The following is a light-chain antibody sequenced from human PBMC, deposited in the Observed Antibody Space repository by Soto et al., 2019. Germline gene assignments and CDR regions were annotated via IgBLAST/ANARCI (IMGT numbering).Light chain of an antibody. CDR2: GAS. J-gene: IGKJ2*01. V-gene: IGKV3-15*01. Sequence: DIVMTQSPATLSVSPGERATLSCRASESVNSNLAWYQHKPGQAPRLLIYGASTRATGIPARFSGSGSGTEFTLTISSLQSADFAVYYCQQYNNWYTFGQGTKLEIK. CDR1: ESVNSN. CDR3: QQYNNWYT.